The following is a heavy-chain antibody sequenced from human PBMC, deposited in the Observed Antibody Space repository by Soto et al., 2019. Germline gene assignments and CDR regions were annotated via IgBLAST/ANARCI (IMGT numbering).Heavy chain of an antibody. CDR1: GFRFASCW. J-gene: IGHJ4*02. CDR2: IYPGDSDT. CDR3: ARLTYYYDSSGYPFDY. Sequence: GESLKISCQGSGFRFASCWIGWVRQMPGRGLEWMGIIYPGDSDTRYSPSFQGQITISVDKSINTAYLQWSSLKASDTAMYYCARLTYYYDSSGYPFDYWGQGTLVTVSS. V-gene: IGHV5-51*01. D-gene: IGHD3-22*01.